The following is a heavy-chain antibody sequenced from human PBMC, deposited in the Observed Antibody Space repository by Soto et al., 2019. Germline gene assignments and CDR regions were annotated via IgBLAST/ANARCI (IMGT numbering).Heavy chain of an antibody. CDR3: ARGVRSSSGWSNYYFDY. J-gene: IGHJ4*02. Sequence: GGSLRLSCAASGFTVSSNYMSWVRQAPGKGLEWVSVIYSGGSTYYADSVKGRFTISRHNSKNTLYLQMNSLRAEDTAVYYCARGVRSSSGWSNYYFDYWGQGTLVTVSS. CDR2: IYSGGST. CDR1: GFTVSSNY. V-gene: IGHV3-53*04. D-gene: IGHD6-19*01.